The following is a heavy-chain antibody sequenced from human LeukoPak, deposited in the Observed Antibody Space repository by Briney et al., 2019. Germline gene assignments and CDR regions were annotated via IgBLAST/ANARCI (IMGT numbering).Heavy chain of an antibody. J-gene: IGHJ6*02. CDR3: ARTSEWLPGMDV. D-gene: IGHD3-3*01. CDR2: INPSGGST. Sequence: ASVKVSCKASGYTFTSYYMHWVRQAPGQGLEWMGIINPSGGSTSYAQKFQGRVTVTRDTSTSTVYMELSSLRSEDTAVYYCARTSEWLPGMDVWGQGTTVTVSS. CDR1: GYTFTSYY. V-gene: IGHV1-46*01.